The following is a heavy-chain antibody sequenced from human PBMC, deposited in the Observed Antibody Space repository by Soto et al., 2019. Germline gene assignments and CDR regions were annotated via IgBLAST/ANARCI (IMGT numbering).Heavy chain of an antibody. Sequence: PGGSLRHSYAASEFNFSSYEMNWVRQAPGKGLEWVSYISSSGSTIYYADSVKGRFTISRDNAKNSLYLQMNSLRAEDTAVYYCARGYYGMDVWGQGTTVTVAS. CDR3: ARGYYGMDV. CDR1: EFNFSSYE. V-gene: IGHV3-48*03. J-gene: IGHJ6*02. CDR2: ISSSGSTI.